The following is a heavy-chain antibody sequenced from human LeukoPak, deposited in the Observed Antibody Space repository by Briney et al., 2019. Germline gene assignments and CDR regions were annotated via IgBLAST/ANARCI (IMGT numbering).Heavy chain of an antibody. J-gene: IGHJ4*03. CDR2: INHRGDT. V-gene: IGHV4-34*01. Sequence: SETLSLTCAVYGGSFSAYYWSWVRQSPGKGLEWIAEINHRGDTNYNPSVKSRVTISVDTSKNQFSLKVTSLTAADTAIYYCARGPTISETGYFDYWGQGTLVSVSS. D-gene: IGHD1-1*01. CDR3: ARGPTISETGYFDY. CDR1: GGSFSAYY.